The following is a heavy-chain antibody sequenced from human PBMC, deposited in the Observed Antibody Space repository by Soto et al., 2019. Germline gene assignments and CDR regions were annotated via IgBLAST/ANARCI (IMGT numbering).Heavy chain of an antibody. V-gene: IGHV3-48*02. D-gene: IGHD7-27*01. Sequence: EVQLVESGGGLVQPGGSLRLSCAASGFTFSSYSMNWVRQAPGKGLEWVSYISSSSSTIYYADSVKGRFTISRDNAKNSLYLQMNILRDEDTAVYYCARDPAVPGGYFDLWGRGTLVTVSS. J-gene: IGHJ2*01. CDR1: GFTFSSYS. CDR2: ISSSSSTI. CDR3: ARDPAVPGGYFDL.